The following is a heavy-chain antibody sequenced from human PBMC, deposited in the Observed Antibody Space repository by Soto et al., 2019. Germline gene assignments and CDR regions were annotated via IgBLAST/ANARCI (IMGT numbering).Heavy chain of an antibody. Sequence: GASVKVSCKASGGTFSSYAISWVRQAPGQGLEWMGGIIPIFGTANYAQKFQGRVTITADESTSTAYMELSSLRSEDTAVYYCARASGTSSYYYYYYGMDVWGQGTTVTVSS. D-gene: IGHD2-2*01. CDR3: ARASGTSSYYYYYYGMDV. CDR1: GGTFSSYA. V-gene: IGHV1-69*13. J-gene: IGHJ6*02. CDR2: IIPIFGTA.